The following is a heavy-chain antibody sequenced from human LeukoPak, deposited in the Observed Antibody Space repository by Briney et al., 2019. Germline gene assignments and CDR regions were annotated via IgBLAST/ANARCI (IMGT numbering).Heavy chain of an antibody. CDR3: AREEQWLVRNWFDP. D-gene: IGHD6-19*01. J-gene: IGHJ5*02. V-gene: IGHV1-69*04. CDR2: IIPILGIA. Sequence: ASVKVSCKASGGTFSSYAISWVRQAPGQGLEWMGRIIPILGIANYAQKFRGRVTITADKSTSTAYMELSSLRSEDTAVYYCAREEQWLVRNWFDPWGQGTLVTVSS. CDR1: GGTFSSYA.